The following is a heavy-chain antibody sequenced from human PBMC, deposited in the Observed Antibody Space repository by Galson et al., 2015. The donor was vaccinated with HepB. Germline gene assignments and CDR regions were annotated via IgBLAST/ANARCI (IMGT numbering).Heavy chain of an antibody. CDR1: GFTFSSYG. D-gene: IGHD2-2*01. V-gene: IGHV3-33*01. Sequence: SLRLSCAASGFTFSSYGMHWVRQAPGKGLEWVAVIWYDGSNKYYADSVKGRFTISRDNSKNTLYLQMNSLRAEDTAVYYCARARPRYCSSTSCLLLDYWGQGTLVTVSS. CDR3: ARARPRYCSSTSCLLLDY. J-gene: IGHJ4*02. CDR2: IWYDGSNK.